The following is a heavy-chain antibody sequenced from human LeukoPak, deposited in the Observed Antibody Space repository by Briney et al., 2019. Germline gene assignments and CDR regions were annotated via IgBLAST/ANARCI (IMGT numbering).Heavy chain of an antibody. D-gene: IGHD3-10*01. CDR1: GFTFSNYW. CDR2: INTDGRIT. J-gene: IGHJ4*02. CDR3: AKDSHYYGSGSYLFDY. V-gene: IGHV3-74*01. Sequence: GGSLRLSCAASGFTFSNYWMHWVRQAPGKGLVWVSRINTDGRITSYADSVKGRFTISRDNSKNTLHLQMNSLRAEDTAVYYCAKDSHYYGSGSYLFDYWGQGTLVTVSS.